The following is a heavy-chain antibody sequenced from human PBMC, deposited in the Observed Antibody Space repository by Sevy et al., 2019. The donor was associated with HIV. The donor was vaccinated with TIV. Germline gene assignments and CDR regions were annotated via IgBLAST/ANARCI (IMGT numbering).Heavy chain of an antibody. CDR1: GVTLRTYW. CDR3: ARGTSGTFGL. CDR2: INTDSQFT. Sequence: GGSLRLSCAASGVTLRTYWMHWVRQVPGKGVMWVSRINTDSQFTSFADSVKGRFTSSRDNAKNTLYLQMDSLRVEDTAVYFCARGTSGTFGLWGQGTLVTVSS. V-gene: IGHV3-74*01. J-gene: IGHJ4*02. D-gene: IGHD1-26*01.